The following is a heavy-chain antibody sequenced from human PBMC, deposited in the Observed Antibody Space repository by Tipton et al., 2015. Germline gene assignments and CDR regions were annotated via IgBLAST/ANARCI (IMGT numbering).Heavy chain of an antibody. CDR1: GFTFNDYA. D-gene: IGHD4/OR15-4a*01. CDR3: AKDMSLARDYLDS. V-gene: IGHV3-9*01. CDR2: ISWDSATI. J-gene: IGHJ4*02. Sequence: SLRLSCAASGFTFNDYAMHWVRQASGKGLEWVSGISWDSATIGYADSVKGRFTISRDSAKNSLYLQMNSLRPDDTAFYYCAKDMSLARDYLDSWGQGTLVTVSS.